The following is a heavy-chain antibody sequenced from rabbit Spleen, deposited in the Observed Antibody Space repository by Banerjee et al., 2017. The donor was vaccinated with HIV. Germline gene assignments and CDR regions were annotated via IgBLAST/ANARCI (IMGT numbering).Heavy chain of an antibody. Sequence: QSLEESGGDLVKPGASLTLTCKASGFDFTTTFYMCWVRQAPGKGLEWIGCIDTGSGDTAYATWAKGRFTISKTSNTVDLKMTSLTAADTATYFCARGDNAGSTYLDLWGPGTLVTVS. CDR1: GFDFTTTFY. CDR3: ARGDNAGSTYLDL. J-gene: IGHJ4*01. CDR2: IDTGSGDT. V-gene: IGHV1S40*01. D-gene: IGHD8-1*01.